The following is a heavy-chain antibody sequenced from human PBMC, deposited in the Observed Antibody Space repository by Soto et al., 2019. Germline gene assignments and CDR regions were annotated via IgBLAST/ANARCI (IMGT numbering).Heavy chain of an antibody. CDR1: GYSFTSYW. V-gene: IGHV5-51*01. CDR2: IYPGDSDT. Sequence: GESLKISCKGSGYSFTSYWIGWVRQMPGKGLEWMGIIYPGDSDTRYSPSFQGQVTISADKSISTAYLQWSSLKASDTAMYYCARILSSSSWLGSYYYGMDVWGQGTTVTVSS. CDR3: ARILSSSSWLGSYYYGMDV. J-gene: IGHJ6*02. D-gene: IGHD6-6*01.